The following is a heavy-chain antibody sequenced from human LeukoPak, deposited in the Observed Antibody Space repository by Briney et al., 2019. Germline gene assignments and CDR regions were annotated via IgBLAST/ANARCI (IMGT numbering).Heavy chain of an antibody. CDR2: IYHSGRT. CDR1: GYSISSGYY. Sequence: NPSETLSLTCAVSGYSISSGYYWGWIRRPPGKGLEWIGIIYHSGRTYYNPSLKSRVTISVDTSKNPFSLKLSSVTAADTAVYYCAREMEDSSPGWWYFDLWGRGTLVTVSS. V-gene: IGHV4-38-2*02. CDR3: AREMEDSSPGWWYFDL. J-gene: IGHJ2*01. D-gene: IGHD6-13*01.